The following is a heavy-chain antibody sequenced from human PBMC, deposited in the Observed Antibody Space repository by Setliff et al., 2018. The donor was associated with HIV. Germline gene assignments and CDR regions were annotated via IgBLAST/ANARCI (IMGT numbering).Heavy chain of an antibody. D-gene: IGHD5-18*01. CDR1: GYTFTSYG. V-gene: IGHV1-18*01. CDR3: ARGLGYSSGSEYFQY. Sequence: ASVKVSCKASGYTFTSYGISWVRQAPGQGLEWMGRINPNSGSTNYAHRFQGRVSMTRDTATNTVYMGLTSLRSEDTAVYYCARGLGYSSGSEYFQYWGQGTLVTVSS. CDR2: INPNSGST. J-gene: IGHJ1*01.